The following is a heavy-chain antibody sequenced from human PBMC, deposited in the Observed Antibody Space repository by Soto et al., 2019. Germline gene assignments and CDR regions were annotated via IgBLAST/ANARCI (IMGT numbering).Heavy chain of an antibody. CDR1: GGSFSGYY. V-gene: IGHV4-34*01. CDR3: ARGQCTNGVCDALDI. J-gene: IGHJ3*02. Sequence: SETLSLTCAVYGGSFSGYYWSWIRQPPGKGLEWIGEINHSGSTNYNPSLKSRVTISVDTSKNQFSLKLSSVTAADTAVHYCARGQCTNGVCDALDIWGQGTMVTVSS. CDR2: INHSGST. D-gene: IGHD2-8*01.